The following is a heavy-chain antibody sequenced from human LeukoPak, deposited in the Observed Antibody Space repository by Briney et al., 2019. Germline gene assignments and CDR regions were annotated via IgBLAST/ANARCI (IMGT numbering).Heavy chain of an antibody. CDR1: GGTFSSYA. CDR2: IIPIFGTA. CDR3: ARVGRGAAAGHYYFDY. J-gene: IGHJ4*02. V-gene: IGHV1-69*13. Sequence: SVKVSCKASGGTFSSYAISWVRQAPGQGLEWMGGIIPIFGTANYAQKFQGRVTITADESTSTAYMELSSLRSEDTAVYYCARVGRGAAAGHYYFDYWGQGTLVTVSS. D-gene: IGHD6-13*01.